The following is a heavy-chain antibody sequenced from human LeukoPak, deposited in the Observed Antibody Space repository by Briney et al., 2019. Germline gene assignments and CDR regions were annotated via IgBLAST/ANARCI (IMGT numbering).Heavy chain of an antibody. J-gene: IGHJ4*02. D-gene: IGHD2-8*01. Sequence: GGSLRLSCAASGYTSRSYAMSWVRQAPGKGLGWVSAISGSGGSTYYADSVKGRFTISRDNSKNTLYLQMNSLRAEDTAVYYCAKEYRDGWSYFDYWGQGTLVTVSS. CDR2: ISGSGGST. CDR1: GYTSRSYA. V-gene: IGHV3-23*01. CDR3: AKEYRDGWSYFDY.